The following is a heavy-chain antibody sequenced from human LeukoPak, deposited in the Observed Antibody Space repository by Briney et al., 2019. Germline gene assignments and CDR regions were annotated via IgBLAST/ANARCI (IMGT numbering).Heavy chain of an antibody. V-gene: IGHV4-61*01. CDR3: ASSTTGTTYAFDI. D-gene: IGHD1-1*01. CDR1: GGSISSGSYY. Sequence: PSETLSLTCTVSGGSISSGSYYWSWIRQPPGKGLEWIGYIYYSGSANYNPSLKSRVTISVDTSKNQFSLKLTSVTAADTAVYYCASSTTGTTYAFDIWGQGTMVTVSS. J-gene: IGHJ3*02. CDR2: IYYSGSA.